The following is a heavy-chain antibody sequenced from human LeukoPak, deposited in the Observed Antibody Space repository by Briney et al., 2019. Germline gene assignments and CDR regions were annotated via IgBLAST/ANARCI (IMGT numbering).Heavy chain of an antibody. D-gene: IGHD3-22*01. CDR1: GFTFSSYS. V-gene: IGHV3-21*01. CDR2: ISSSSSYI. CDR3: AKDFNYYDSSGLDY. Sequence: GGSLRLSCAASGFTFSSYSMNWVRQAPGKGLEWVSSISSSSSYIYYADSVKGRFTISRDNAKNSLYLQMNSLRAEDTAVYYCAKDFNYYDSSGLDYWGQGTLVAVSS. J-gene: IGHJ4*02.